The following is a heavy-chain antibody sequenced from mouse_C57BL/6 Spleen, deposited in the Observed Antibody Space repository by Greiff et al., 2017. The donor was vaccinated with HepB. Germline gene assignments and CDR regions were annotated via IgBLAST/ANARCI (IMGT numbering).Heavy chain of an antibody. CDR3: AREDMGYKTWFAY. CDR1: GYAFSSSW. CDR2: IYPGDGDT. J-gene: IGHJ3*01. D-gene: IGHD3-1*01. Sequence: VQLQQSGPELVKPGASVKISCKASGYAFSSSWMNWVKQRPGKGLEWIGRIYPGDGDTNYNGKFKGKATLTADKSSSKAYMQLSSLTSEDSAVYFCAREDMGYKTWFAYWGQGTLVTVSA. V-gene: IGHV1-82*01.